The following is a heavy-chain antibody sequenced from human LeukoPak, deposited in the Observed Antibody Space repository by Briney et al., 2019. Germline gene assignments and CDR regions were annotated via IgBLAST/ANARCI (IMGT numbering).Heavy chain of an antibody. CDR1: GYTFTSYD. Sequence: GASVKVSCKASGYTFTSYDINWVRQAPGQGLEWMGWISAYNGNTNYAQKLQGRVTMTTDTSTSTAYMELRSLRSDDTAVYYCARERYDSSGYNDAFDIWGQGTMVTVSS. J-gene: IGHJ3*02. CDR2: ISAYNGNT. D-gene: IGHD3-22*01. V-gene: IGHV1-18*01. CDR3: ARERYDSSGYNDAFDI.